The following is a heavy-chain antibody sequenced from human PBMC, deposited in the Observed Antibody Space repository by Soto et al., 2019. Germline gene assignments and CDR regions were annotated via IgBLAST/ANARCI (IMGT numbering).Heavy chain of an antibody. J-gene: IGHJ4*02. Sequence: QVQLQESGPGLVKPSGTLSLTCAVSGGSISSSNWWSWVRQPPGKGLEWIGEIYHSGSTNYNPSLKRRXXIXVXXSKNQFSLKLSSVTAADTAVYYCAREGSSTVSFDYWGQGTLVTVSS. CDR2: IYHSGST. CDR1: GGSISSSNW. V-gene: IGHV4-4*02. D-gene: IGHD2-2*01. CDR3: AREGSSTVSFDY.